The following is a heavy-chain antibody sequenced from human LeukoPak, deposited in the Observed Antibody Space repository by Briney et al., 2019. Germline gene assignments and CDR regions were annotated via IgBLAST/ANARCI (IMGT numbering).Heavy chain of an antibody. J-gene: IGHJ3*02. D-gene: IGHD2-2*02. CDR3: ARDSVPHCSSTSCYRNDAFDI. Sequence: SETLSLTCTVSGGSISSYYWSWIRHPPGKGLELIGHIYYSGSTNYNSSLKSRVTISVDTSKNQFSLKLSSVTAADTAVYYCARDSVPHCSSTSCYRNDAFDIWGQGTMVTISS. CDR1: GGSISSYY. CDR2: IYYSGST. V-gene: IGHV4-59*01.